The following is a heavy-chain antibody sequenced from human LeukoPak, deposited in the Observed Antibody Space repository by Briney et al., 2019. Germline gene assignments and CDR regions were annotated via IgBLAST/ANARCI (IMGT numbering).Heavy chain of an antibody. Sequence: GGSLRLSCAASGFTFSSYGMHWVRQAPGKGLEWVAFIRYDGSNKYYADSVKGRFTISRDNSKNTLYLQMNSLRAEDTAVYYCANSLDPISYYYGSGSCKAGKCRAFQHWGQGTLVTVSS. CDR1: GFTFSSYG. V-gene: IGHV3-30*02. CDR2: IRYDGSNK. D-gene: IGHD3-10*01. J-gene: IGHJ1*01. CDR3: ANSLDPISYYYGSGSCKAGKCRAFQH.